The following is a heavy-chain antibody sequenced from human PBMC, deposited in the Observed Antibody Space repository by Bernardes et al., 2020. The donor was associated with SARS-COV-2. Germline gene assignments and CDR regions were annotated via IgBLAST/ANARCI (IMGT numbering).Heavy chain of an antibody. CDR2: ISSNGGST. CDR3: ARSPVGYHGDYVGMYGMDV. Sequence: GGSLRLSCAASGFTFSSYAMHWVRQAPGKGLEYVSAISSNGGSTYYANSVKGRFTISRDNSKNTLYLQMGSLRAEDMAVYYCARSPVGYHGDYVGMYGMDVWGQGTTVTVSS. CDR1: GFTFSSYA. V-gene: IGHV3-64*01. D-gene: IGHD4-17*01. J-gene: IGHJ6*02.